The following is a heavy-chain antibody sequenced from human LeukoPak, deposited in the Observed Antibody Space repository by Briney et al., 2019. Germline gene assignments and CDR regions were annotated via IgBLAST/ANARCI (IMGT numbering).Heavy chain of an antibody. CDR1: GYSFSRGYY. V-gene: IGHV4-38-2*01. J-gene: IGHJ3*02. CDR3: ARVGYCSGGSCYRDAFDI. D-gene: IGHD2-15*01. CDR2: IYHSGST. Sequence: ASETLSLTCAVSGYSFSRGYYWAWIGQPPGKGLEWIGSIYHSGSTYYNPSLKSRVTISVDTSKNQFSLKLSSVTAADTAVYYCARVGYCSGGSCYRDAFDIWGQGTMVTVSS.